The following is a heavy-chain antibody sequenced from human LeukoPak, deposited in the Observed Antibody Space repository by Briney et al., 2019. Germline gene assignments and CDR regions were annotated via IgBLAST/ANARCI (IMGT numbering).Heavy chain of an antibody. CDR2: MSGSSSYI. CDR3: ARDSRARLLEWLEY. D-gene: IGHD3-3*01. CDR1: GFTFSSYS. J-gene: IGHJ4*02. V-gene: IGHV3-21*01. Sequence: AGSLRLSCTASGFTFSSYSMNWVRQAPGKGLELVSSMSGSSSYIYYSDLVKGRFTISRDNAKNSLYLQMNSLRAEDTAVYYCARDSRARLLEWLEYWGQGTLVTVSS.